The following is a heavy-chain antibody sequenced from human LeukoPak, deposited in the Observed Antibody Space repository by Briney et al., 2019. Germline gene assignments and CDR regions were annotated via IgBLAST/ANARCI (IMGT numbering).Heavy chain of an antibody. CDR1: GGSISSGGYS. V-gene: IGHV4-30-2*01. CDR2: IYHSGST. CDR3: ARGYGDSGYYFDY. J-gene: IGHJ4*02. D-gene: IGHD4-17*01. Sequence: SETLSLTCAVPGGSISSGGYSWSWIRQPPGKGLGWIGYIYHSGSTYYNPSLKSRVTISVDRSKNQFSLKLSSVTAADTAVYYCARGYGDSGYYFDYWGQGTLVTVSS.